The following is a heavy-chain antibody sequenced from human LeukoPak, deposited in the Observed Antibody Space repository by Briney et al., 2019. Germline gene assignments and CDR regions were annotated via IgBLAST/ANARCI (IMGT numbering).Heavy chain of an antibody. CDR1: GFTLSSYW. V-gene: IGHV3-74*01. J-gene: IGHJ4*02. Sequence: QTGGSLRLSCAASGFTLSSYWMHWVRHAPGKGLVWVSRINGDGSSTPYANSVKGRFTISRDNAKNTLYLQMHSLRADDTAVYYCARGSTSGWPDYFDYWGQGSVVTVSS. CDR2: INGDGSST. CDR3: ARGSTSGWPDYFDY. D-gene: IGHD6-19*01.